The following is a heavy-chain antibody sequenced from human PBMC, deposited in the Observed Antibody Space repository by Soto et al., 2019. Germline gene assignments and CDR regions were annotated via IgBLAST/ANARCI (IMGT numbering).Heavy chain of an antibody. J-gene: IGHJ6*02. CDR1: GDTLSSYA. CDR3: AKGYCTXGVCYTVGYYYGMDV. Sequence: SVKVSSKASGDTLSSYAISWVRQAPGQGLEWMGGIIPIFGTANYAQKFQGRVTITADESTSTAYMELSSLRSEDTAVYYCAKGYCTXGVCYTVGYYYGMDVWGQGTTVTVSS. V-gene: IGHV1-69*13. CDR2: IIPIFGTA. D-gene: IGHD2-8*01.